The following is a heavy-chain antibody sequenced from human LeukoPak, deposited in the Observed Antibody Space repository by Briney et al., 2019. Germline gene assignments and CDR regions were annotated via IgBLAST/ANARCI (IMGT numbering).Heavy chain of an antibody. J-gene: IGHJ4*02. CDR2: ICYSGST. V-gene: IGHV4-39*01. CDR3: ASYSSGALPFDY. Sequence: KPSETLSLTCTVSGGSISSYYWSWIRQPPGKGLEWIGSICYSGSTYYNPSLKSRVTISVDTSKNQFSLKLSSVTAADTAVYYCASYSSGALPFDYWGQGTLVTVSS. D-gene: IGHD6-19*01. CDR1: GGSISSYY.